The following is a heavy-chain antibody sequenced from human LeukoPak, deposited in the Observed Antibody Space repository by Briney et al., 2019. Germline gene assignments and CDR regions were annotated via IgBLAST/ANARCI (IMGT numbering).Heavy chain of an antibody. Sequence: PSETLSLTCAVYGGSFSGYYWSWIRQPPGKGLEWIGEINHSGSTNYNPSLKSRVTMSVDTSKNQFSLKLSFVTAADTAVYYCARGLRFLVVWGQGTTVTVSS. CDR2: INHSGST. D-gene: IGHD3-3*01. J-gene: IGHJ6*02. CDR3: ARGLRFLVV. CDR1: GGSFSGYY. V-gene: IGHV4-34*01.